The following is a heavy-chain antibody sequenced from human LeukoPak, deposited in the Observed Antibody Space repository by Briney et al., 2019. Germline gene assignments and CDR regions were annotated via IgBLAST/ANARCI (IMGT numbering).Heavy chain of an antibody. CDR2: IYTTGTT. Sequence: PSETLSLTCDVSGGSIRSYYWGWVRQPAGMGLEWIGRIYTTGTTDFNPSLKSRLTMSVDTSKNQFSLNLTSVTAADTAVYFCARQGYTAAYYFLDFWSPGTLVTVSP. CDR3: ARQGYTAAYYFLDF. V-gene: IGHV4-4*07. CDR1: GGSIRSYY. D-gene: IGHD2/OR15-2a*01. J-gene: IGHJ4*02.